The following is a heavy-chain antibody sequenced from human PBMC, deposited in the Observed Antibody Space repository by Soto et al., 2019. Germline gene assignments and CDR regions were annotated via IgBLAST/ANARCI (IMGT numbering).Heavy chain of an antibody. CDR3: AHIVVAGLGYYFDY. J-gene: IGHJ4*02. CDR1: GFSLSSTRMA. CDR2: IYWDDDK. D-gene: IGHD6-19*01. Sequence: QITLKESGPTLVKPTQTLTLTCTFSGFSLSSTRMAVGWIRQPPGKALEWLALIYWDDDKRYSPFLKSRLTITKDTSNNLVVLTMSNMDPGDTARYYCAHIVVAGLGYYFDYWGQGTLVTVSS. V-gene: IGHV2-5*02.